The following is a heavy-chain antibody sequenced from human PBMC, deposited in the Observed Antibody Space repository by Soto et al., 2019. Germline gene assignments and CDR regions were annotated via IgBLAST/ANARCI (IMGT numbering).Heavy chain of an antibody. CDR3: ARHLDVDPSLDQYYFDL. CDR1: GVSITPYF. V-gene: IGHV4-4*07. Sequence: QVQLQESGPGLVKPSETLSLTCTVSGVSITPYFWSWIRQPAGKAPEWVGHIYASGRTTYNPSLKSRVTMFVSQTQVSLRLTSVTAADTAVYYCARHLDVDPSLDQYYFDLWGRGALVTVSS. CDR2: IYASGRT. D-gene: IGHD3-3*01. J-gene: IGHJ2*01.